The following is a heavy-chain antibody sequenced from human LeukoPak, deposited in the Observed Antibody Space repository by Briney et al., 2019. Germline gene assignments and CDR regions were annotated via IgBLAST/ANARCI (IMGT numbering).Heavy chain of an antibody. CDR2: VDPNSGNT. D-gene: IGHD3-10*01. CDR3: ARGPFGSGKFDY. V-gene: IGHV1-8*01. J-gene: IGHJ4*02. Sequence: ASVKVSCKASGYTFTSYHINWVRQASGQGLEWMGWVDPNSGNTGYAQKFQDRVTMTRNTSISTAYMELSSLRSEDTAVYYCARGPFGSGKFDYWGQGTLVTVSS. CDR1: GYTFTSYH.